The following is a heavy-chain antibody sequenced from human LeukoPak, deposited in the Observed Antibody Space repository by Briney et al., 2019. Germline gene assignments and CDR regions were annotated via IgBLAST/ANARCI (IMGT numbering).Heavy chain of an antibody. CDR3: ARRAKGSSGYYYYFDY. D-gene: IGHD3-22*01. CDR1: GGSISSYY. Sequence: PSETLSLTCTVSGGSISSYYWSWLRQPPGKGLEWIGYIYYSGSTNYNPSLKSRVTISVDTSKNQFSLKLSSVTAADTAVYYCARRAKGSSGYYYYFDYWGQGTLVTVSS. CDR2: IYYSGST. V-gene: IGHV4-59*08. J-gene: IGHJ4*02.